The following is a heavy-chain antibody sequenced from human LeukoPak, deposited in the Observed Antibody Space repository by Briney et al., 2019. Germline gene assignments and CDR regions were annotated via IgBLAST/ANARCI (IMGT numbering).Heavy chain of an antibody. D-gene: IGHD4-17*01. CDR1: GFTFDDYG. J-gene: IGHJ4*02. CDR2: INWNGGST. V-gene: IGHV3-20*04. CDR3: AKDRSKGYYGDEFDF. Sequence: GGSLRLSCAASGFTFDDYGMSWVRQAPGKGLEWVSGINWNGGSTGYADSVKGRFTISRDNAKNSLYLQMNSLRAEDTALYYCAKDRSKGYYGDEFDFWGQGTLVIVSS.